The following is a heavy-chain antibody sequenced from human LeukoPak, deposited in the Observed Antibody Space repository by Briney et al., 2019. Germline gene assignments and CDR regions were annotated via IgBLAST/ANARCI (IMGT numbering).Heavy chain of an antibody. CDR1: GYTFTSYD. CDR2: MNPNSGNT. Sequence: ASVKVCCKASGYTFTSYDINWVRQATGQGLEWMGWMNPNSGNTGYAQKFQGRVTMTRNTSISTAYMGLSSLRSEDTAVYYCARWGWSSGWRYYYYGMDVWGQGTTVTVSS. D-gene: IGHD6-19*01. CDR3: ARWGWSSGWRYYYYGMDV. V-gene: IGHV1-8*01. J-gene: IGHJ6*02.